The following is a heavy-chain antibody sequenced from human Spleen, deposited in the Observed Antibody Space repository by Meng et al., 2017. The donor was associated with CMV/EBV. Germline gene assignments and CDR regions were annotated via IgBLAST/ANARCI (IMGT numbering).Heavy chain of an antibody. CDR2: ISTSIGST. CDR3: ARGTGIFDY. V-gene: IGHV1-18*04. D-gene: IGHD7-27*01. J-gene: IGHJ4*02. Sequence: VSYRASGYQLTSHGIPWMAQAPGQGLAWMGSISTSIGSTNYAQKLEGRVTMTTDRSTATAYLELRSLRYDDTAVYFCARGTGIFDYWGQGALVTVSS. CDR1: GYQLTSHG.